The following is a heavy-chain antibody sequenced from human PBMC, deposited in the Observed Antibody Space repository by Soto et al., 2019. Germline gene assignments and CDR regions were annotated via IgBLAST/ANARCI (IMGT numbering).Heavy chain of an antibody. CDR3: ARVGPPSPSVIWFFDL. CDR2: IIPMLAAP. CDR1: GGSFRTYA. J-gene: IGHJ2*01. D-gene: IGHD2-21*01. Sequence: RASVKVSCKASGGSFRTYAINWVRQAPGQGLEWMGGIIPMLAAPTYAQKFQGRLTITADESTTTVYMELSSLTSEDTAVYYCARVGPPSPSVIWFFDLWGRGTLVT. V-gene: IGHV1-69*13.